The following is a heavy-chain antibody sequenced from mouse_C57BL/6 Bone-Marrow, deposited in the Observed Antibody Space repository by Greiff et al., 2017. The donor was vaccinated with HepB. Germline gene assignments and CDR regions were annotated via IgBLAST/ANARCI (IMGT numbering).Heavy chain of an antibody. CDR2: IWTGGGT. CDR1: GFSLTSYA. CDR3: ARNYYGSREGNYFDY. J-gene: IGHJ2*01. V-gene: IGHV2-9-1*01. D-gene: IGHD1-1*01. Sequence: LQESGPGLVAPSQSLSITCTVSGFSLTSYAISWVRQPPGKGLEWLGVIWTGGGTNYNSALKSRLSISKDNSKSQVFLKMNSLQTDDTARYYCARNYYGSREGNYFDYWGQGTTLTVSS.